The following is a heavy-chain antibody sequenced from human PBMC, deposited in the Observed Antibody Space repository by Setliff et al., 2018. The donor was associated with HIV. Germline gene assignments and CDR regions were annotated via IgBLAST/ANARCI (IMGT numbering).Heavy chain of an antibody. Sequence: SETLSLTCAVYGGSFSGYYWTWIRQPPGKGLEWIGEINHSGTTNHNPSLKSRVAMSVDMSKYQFSLKLTSVTAADTAVYYCARGVVVVPAAREHYYYMDAWGKGTTVTVSS. J-gene: IGHJ6*03. D-gene: IGHD2-2*01. CDR3: ARGVVVVPAAREHYYYMDA. V-gene: IGHV4-34*01. CDR1: GGSFSGYY. CDR2: INHSGTT.